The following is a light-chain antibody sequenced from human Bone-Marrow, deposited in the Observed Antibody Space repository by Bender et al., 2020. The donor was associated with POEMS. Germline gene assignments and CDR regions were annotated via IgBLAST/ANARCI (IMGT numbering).Light chain of an antibody. CDR2: NNS. CDR3: STWDASLNGWV. J-gene: IGLJ3*02. CDR1: SSKFGSYP. Sequence: QSVLTQPPSASGTPGQRVTISCSGSSSKFGSYPVNWYQQLPGAAPKLVIFNNSQRPSGVPDRFSGSNSGTSASLAISGLLSDDEADFYCSTWDASLNGWVFGGGIKLTVL. V-gene: IGLV1-44*01.